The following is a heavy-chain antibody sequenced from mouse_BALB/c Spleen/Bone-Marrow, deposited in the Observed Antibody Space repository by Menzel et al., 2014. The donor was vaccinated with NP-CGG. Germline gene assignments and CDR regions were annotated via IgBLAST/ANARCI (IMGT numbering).Heavy chain of an antibody. D-gene: IGHD2-1*01. CDR2: IDPANGNT. CDR3: AREYYGNYARYFDV. V-gene: IGHV14-3*02. Sequence: VQLQQPGAELVKPGASVKLSCTASGFNIKDTYMNWVKQRPEQGLEWIGRIDPANGNTKYDPKFQGKATITADTSSNTAYLQLSSLTSEDTAVYYCAREYYGNYARYFDVWGAGTTVTVSS. CDR1: GFNIKDTY. J-gene: IGHJ1*01.